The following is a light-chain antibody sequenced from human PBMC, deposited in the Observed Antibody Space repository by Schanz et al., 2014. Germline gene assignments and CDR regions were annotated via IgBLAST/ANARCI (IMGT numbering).Light chain of an antibody. Sequence: QSALTQPASVSGSPGQSITISCSGTDSDIGTYNYVSWYQRHPGKAPKLMIYDVSYRPSGVSDRFSGSKSGNTASLTISGLQAEDEADYYCSSYTSSSTRLFGGGTKLTVL. V-gene: IGLV2-14*03. CDR2: DVS. CDR3: SSYTSSSTRL. J-gene: IGLJ3*02. CDR1: DSDIGTYNY.